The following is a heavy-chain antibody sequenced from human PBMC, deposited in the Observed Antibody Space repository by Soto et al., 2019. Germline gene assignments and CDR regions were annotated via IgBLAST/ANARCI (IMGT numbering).Heavy chain of an antibody. J-gene: IGHJ4*02. CDR2: TYYSAGT. D-gene: IGHD5-12*01. CDR1: GGSFSRYY. Sequence: SETLALTCAEYGGSFSRYYLGWIRQAPGKGLEWIVSTYYSAGTYYNPSLERRVTTSMDASKNQFSLTVTSVTAADTAIYYCARNASRGYSASWYFEDWGQGTPVTVSS. V-gene: IGHV4-39*01. CDR3: ARNASRGYSASWYFED.